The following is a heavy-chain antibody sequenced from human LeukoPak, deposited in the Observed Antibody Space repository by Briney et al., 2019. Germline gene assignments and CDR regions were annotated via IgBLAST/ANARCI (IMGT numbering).Heavy chain of an antibody. CDR2: IYYSGST. CDR3: ARVGAYYYDSRGYPSKGFDY. Sequence: SETLSLTCTVSGGSISSSSYYWGWIRQPPGKGLEWIGSIYYSGSTYYNPSLKSRVTISVDTSKNQFSLKLSSVTAADTAVYYCARVGAYYYDSRGYPSKGFDYWGQGTLVTVSS. CDR1: GGSISSSSYY. J-gene: IGHJ4*02. V-gene: IGHV4-39*07. D-gene: IGHD3-22*01.